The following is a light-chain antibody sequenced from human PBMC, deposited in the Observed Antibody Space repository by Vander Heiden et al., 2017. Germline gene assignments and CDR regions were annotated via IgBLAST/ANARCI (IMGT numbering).Light chain of an antibody. CDR1: QGISSY. J-gene: IGKJ4*01. CDR2: AAS. V-gene: IGKV1-8*01. CDR3: QQYYSYPLT. Sequence: AIRMTQSPSSFSASTAVRVTITSRASQGISSYVAWYQQKPRKAPKLLIYAASTLESGVPSRFSGSGSGTDFTLTISCLQSEDFATYYCQQYYSYPLTFGGGTKVEIK.